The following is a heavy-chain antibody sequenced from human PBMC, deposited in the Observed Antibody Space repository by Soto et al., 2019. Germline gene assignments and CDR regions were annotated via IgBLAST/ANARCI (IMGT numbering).Heavy chain of an antibody. CDR2: IKKDGSEK. CDR1: GFSFDSYR. CDR3: ARAKGYILGSDWSSRYYGLDV. Sequence: EMKMVQSGGGLVQPGGSLRLSCVGSGFSFDSYRMSWVRQAPGKGLEWVAHIKKDGSEKYYVASVEGRFTISRDNVKNSVFLQMSTLRAEDTAVYYCARAKGYILGSDWSSRYYGLDVWGQGTTVTVSS. J-gene: IGHJ6*02. V-gene: IGHV3-7*01. D-gene: IGHD3-9*01.